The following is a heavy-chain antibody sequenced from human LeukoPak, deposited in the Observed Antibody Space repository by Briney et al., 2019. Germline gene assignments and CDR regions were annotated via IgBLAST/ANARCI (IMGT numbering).Heavy chain of an antibody. D-gene: IGHD6-6*01. CDR1: GFTVSSNY. J-gene: IGHJ4*02. CDR2: IYSGGST. CDR3: AREGLARFDY. Sequence: GGSLRLSCEASGFTVSSNYMTWVRQAPGKGLEWVSVIYSGGSTYYADSVKGRLTISRDNSKNTLYLQMNSLRAEDTAVYYCAREGLARFDYWGQGTLVTVSS. V-gene: IGHV3-66*01.